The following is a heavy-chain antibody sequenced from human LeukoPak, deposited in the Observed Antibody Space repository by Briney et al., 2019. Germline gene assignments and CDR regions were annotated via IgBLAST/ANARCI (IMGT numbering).Heavy chain of an antibody. CDR3: ARGPIAVAGGEFDY. D-gene: IGHD6-19*01. CDR1: GGSFSGYY. J-gene: IGHJ4*02. V-gene: IGHV4-34*01. Sequence: SETLSLTCAVYGGSFSGYYWSWIRQPPGKGLEWIGEINHSGSTNYNPSLKSRVTISVDTSKNQFSLKLSSVTAADTAVYYCARGPIAVAGGEFDYWGQGTLVTVSS. CDR2: INHSGST.